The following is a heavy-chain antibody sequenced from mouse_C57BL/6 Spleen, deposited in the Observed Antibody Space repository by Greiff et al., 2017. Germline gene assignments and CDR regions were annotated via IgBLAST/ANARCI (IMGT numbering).Heavy chain of an antibody. CDR1: GYAFTSSC. V-gene: IGHV1-82*01. CDR3: AREGTLITTVGFDY. Sequence: QVQLQQSGPELVKPGASVKISCKASGYAFTSSCMNWVKQRPGKGLEWIGRIYPGNGDTSYNGKFKGKATLTADKSSSTAYMQLSSLTSEDSAVYFCAREGTLITTVGFDYWGQGTTLTVSS. CDR2: IYPGNGDT. J-gene: IGHJ2*01. D-gene: IGHD1-1*01.